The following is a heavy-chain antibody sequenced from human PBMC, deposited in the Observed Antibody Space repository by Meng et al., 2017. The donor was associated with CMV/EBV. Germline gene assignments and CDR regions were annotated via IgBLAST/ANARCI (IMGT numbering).Heavy chain of an antibody. CDR2: ISPDASHQ. J-gene: IGHJ4*02. Sequence: GESLKISCAASGFTFNIYAMHWVRQAPGKGLDWVTLISPDASHQYYADSVKGRFTISRDNAKNSLYLQMNSLRAEDTAVYYCARDPGVVVTNYFDYWGQGTLVTVSS. D-gene: IGHD3-22*01. CDR3: ARDPGVVVTNYFDY. CDR1: GFTFNIYA. V-gene: IGHV3-30*04.